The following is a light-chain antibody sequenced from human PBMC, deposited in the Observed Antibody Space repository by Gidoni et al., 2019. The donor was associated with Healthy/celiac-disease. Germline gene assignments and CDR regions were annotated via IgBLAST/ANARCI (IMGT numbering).Light chain of an antibody. CDR2: DAS. V-gene: IGKV1-5*01. CDR1: QSISSW. CDR3: QQYNSYWEFT. J-gene: IGKJ3*01. Sequence: DIQMTQSPSTLSASVGDRVTITCRASQSISSWLAWYQQKPGKAPKLLIYDASSLESGVPSRFSGSGSGTEFTLTISSLQPDDFATYYCQQYNSYWEFTFXPXTKVDIK.